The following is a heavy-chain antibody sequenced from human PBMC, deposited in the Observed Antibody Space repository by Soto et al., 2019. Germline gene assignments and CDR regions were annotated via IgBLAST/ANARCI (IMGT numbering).Heavy chain of an antibody. CDR3: AKAARFQLWLWEGLTANYYFDY. J-gene: IGHJ4*02. Sequence: EVQLLESGGGLVQPGGSLRLSCAASGFTFSSYAMSWVRQAPGKGLEWVSAISGSGGSTYYADSVKGRFTISRDNSKNTLYLQMNSLRAEDTAVYYCAKAARFQLWLWEGLTANYYFDYWGQGTLVTVSS. CDR1: GFTFSSYA. D-gene: IGHD5-18*01. V-gene: IGHV3-23*01. CDR2: ISGSGGST.